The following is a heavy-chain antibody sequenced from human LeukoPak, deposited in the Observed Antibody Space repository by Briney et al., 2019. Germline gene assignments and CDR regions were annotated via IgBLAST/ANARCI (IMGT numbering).Heavy chain of an antibody. CDR1: GFTFSSYG. CDR3: ARPTGYSSLYYFYYMDV. D-gene: IGHD6-19*01. CDR2: ISGSGGST. Sequence: HSGGSLRLSCAASGFTFSSYGMSWVRQAPGKGLERVSAISGSGGSTYYADSVKGRFTISRDNSKKTLYLQMNSLRAEETAVYYCARPTGYSSLYYFYYMDVWGKGTTVTVSS. V-gene: IGHV3-23*01. J-gene: IGHJ6*03.